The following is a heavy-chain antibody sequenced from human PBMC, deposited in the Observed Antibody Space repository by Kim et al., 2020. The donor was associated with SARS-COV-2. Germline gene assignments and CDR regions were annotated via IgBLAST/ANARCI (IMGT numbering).Heavy chain of an antibody. CDR1: GGSISSSNW. Sequence: SETLSLTCAVSGGSISSSNWWSWVRQPPGKGLEWIGEIYHSGSTNYNPSLKSRVTISVDKSKNQFSLKLSSVTAADTAVYYCARANYYDSSGYPTIWGQGTLVTVSS. CDR3: ARANYYDSSGYPTI. V-gene: IGHV4-4*02. CDR2: IYHSGST. J-gene: IGHJ4*02. D-gene: IGHD3-22*01.